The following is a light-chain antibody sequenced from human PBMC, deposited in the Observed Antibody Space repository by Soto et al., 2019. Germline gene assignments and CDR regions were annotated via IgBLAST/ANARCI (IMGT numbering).Light chain of an antibody. CDR2: KAS. CDR1: QSISSW. V-gene: IGKV1-5*03. Sequence: DIQMTQSPSTLSASVGDRVTITCRASQSISSWLAWYQQKPGKAPKLLIYKASSLESGVQSRFSGSGSGTEFPLTISSLQPDDFATYYCQQYNSFPTFGQGTKVEIK. CDR3: QQYNSFPT. J-gene: IGKJ1*01.